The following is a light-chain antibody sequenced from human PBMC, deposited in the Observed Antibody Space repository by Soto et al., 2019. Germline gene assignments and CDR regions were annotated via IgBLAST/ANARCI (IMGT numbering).Light chain of an antibody. CDR1: QSVSST. J-gene: IGKJ1*01. V-gene: IGKV3-15*01. CDR2: AAS. CDR3: QQYSNWPRT. Sequence: EMVATQSPATLSVSPGGRATLSCRASQSVSSTLAWYQQKPGQAPRLLIYAASTRATGIPARFSGSGSGTEFTLSISSLQSEDFAVYYCQQYSNWPRTFGQGTKVDIK.